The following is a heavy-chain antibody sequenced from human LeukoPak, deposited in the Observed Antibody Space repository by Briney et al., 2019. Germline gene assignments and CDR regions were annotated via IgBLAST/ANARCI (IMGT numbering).Heavy chain of an antibody. Sequence: ASVKVSCKASGYTFTNYGICWVRQAPGQGLEWMGWISTNNGNTRYAQNLQGRATMTTDTSTSTVYMELRSLRSDDTAVYYCARAQQWGNWFDPWGQGTLVTVSS. CDR2: ISTNNGNT. CDR3: ARAQQWGNWFDP. D-gene: IGHD6-19*01. J-gene: IGHJ5*02. V-gene: IGHV1-18*01. CDR1: GYTFTNYG.